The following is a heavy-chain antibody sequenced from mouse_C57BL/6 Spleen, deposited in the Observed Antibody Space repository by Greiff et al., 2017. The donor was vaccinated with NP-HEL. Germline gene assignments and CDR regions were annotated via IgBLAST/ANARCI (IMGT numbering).Heavy chain of an antibody. CDR1: GYTFTSYW. V-gene: IGHV1-64*01. CDR3: TDGYYPFAY. J-gene: IGHJ3*01. Sequence: QVQLQQPGAELVKPGASVKLSCKASGYTFTSYWMHWVKQRPGQGLEWIGMIHPNRGSTNSNEKFKSKATLTVDKSSSTAYMQLSSLTSEDSAVYYCTDGYYPFAYWGQGTLVTVSA. D-gene: IGHD2-3*01. CDR2: IHPNRGST.